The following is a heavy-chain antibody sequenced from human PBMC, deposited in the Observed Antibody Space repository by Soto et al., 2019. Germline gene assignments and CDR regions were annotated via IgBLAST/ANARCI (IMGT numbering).Heavy chain of an antibody. Sequence: QVQLQESGPGLVKPSQTLSLTCTVSGGSISSGDYYWSWIRQPPGKGLEWIGCIYYSGSTYYNPSRKRRVTISVDTSKNQFSLKLSSVTAADTAVYYCASDRGNSVYFDYWGQGTLVTVSS. J-gene: IGHJ4*02. CDR3: ASDRGNSVYFDY. CDR2: IYYSGST. CDR1: GGSISSGDYY. D-gene: IGHD2-21*02. V-gene: IGHV4-30-4*01.